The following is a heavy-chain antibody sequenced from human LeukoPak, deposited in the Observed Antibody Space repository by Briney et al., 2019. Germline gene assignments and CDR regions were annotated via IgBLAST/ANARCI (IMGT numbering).Heavy chain of an antibody. D-gene: IGHD3-22*01. J-gene: IGHJ6*02. Sequence: SETLSLTCAVYGGSFSDYYWSWIRQPPGKGLEWIGEINQSGSTYYNPSLKSRVTISLDTSKNQFSLKLRSVTAADTAVYYCARGIYDSSGYYYGLDVWGQGTTVTVSS. CDR3: ARGIYDSSGYYYGLDV. CDR2: INQSGST. V-gene: IGHV4-34*01. CDR1: GGSFSDYY.